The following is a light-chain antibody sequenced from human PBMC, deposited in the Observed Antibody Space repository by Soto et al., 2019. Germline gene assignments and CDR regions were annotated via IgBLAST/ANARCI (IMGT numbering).Light chain of an antibody. V-gene: IGKV3-20*01. Sequence: EIVLTQSPGTLSLSPGERATLSCRASQSVNSNYLAWYHQKPGQAPRLLIYGASSRATGIPDRFSGSGSGTDFTLTISILEPEDFAVYYCQQYGSSPLYTFGQGTKLEIK. CDR3: QQYGSSPLYT. CDR1: QSVNSNY. J-gene: IGKJ2*01. CDR2: GAS.